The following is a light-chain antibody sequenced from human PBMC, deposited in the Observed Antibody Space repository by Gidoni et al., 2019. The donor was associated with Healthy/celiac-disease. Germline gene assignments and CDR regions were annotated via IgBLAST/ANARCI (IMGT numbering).Light chain of an antibody. CDR3: QQSSSTYFT. V-gene: IGKV1-39*01. Sequence: DIQMTQSPSSRSASVGDRVTITCGASQSISSDLNWYQQKPGKVPKLLIDAASSLQSGVPSSFSGIGFGTDFTCPFSSLQLEVFPTYYVQQSSSTYFTFGQGTRLEIK. CDR1: QSISSD. CDR2: AAS. J-gene: IGKJ5*01.